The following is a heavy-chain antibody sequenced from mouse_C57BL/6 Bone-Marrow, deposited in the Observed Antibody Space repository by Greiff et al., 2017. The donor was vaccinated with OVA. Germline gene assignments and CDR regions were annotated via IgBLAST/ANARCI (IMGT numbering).Heavy chain of an antibody. CDR1: GYTFTSYG. D-gene: IGHD1-1*01. CDR3: ARKGYYGSSLFAY. Sequence: QVQLKESGAELARPGASVKLSCKASGYTFTSYGISWVKQRTGQGLEWIGEIYPRSGNTYYNEKFKGKATLTADKSSSTAYMELRSLTSEDSAVYFCARKGYYGSSLFAYWGQGTLVTVSA. V-gene: IGHV1-81*01. CDR2: IYPRSGNT. J-gene: IGHJ3*01.